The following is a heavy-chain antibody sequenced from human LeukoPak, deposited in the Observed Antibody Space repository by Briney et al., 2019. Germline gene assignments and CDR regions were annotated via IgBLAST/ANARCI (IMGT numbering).Heavy chain of an antibody. J-gene: IGHJ4*02. CDR3: ARDGDCSSTSCYVH. Sequence: GGSLRLSCAASGFIVSSNYMSWVRQAPGKGLEWVSVIYSGGSTYYADSVKGRFTLSRDNAKNSLYLQMNSLRAEDTAVYYCARDGDCSSTSCYVHWGQGTLVTVSS. CDR1: GFIVSSNY. D-gene: IGHD2-2*01. CDR2: IYSGGST. V-gene: IGHV3-53*01.